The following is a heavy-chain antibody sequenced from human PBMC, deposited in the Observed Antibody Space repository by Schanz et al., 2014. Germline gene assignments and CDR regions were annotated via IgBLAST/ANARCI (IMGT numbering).Heavy chain of an antibody. CDR3: ARENTAVAGMPRVMDV. CDR1: GYTFTDNF. D-gene: IGHD6-19*01. J-gene: IGHJ6*02. V-gene: IGHV1-2*06. Sequence: QVQLVQSGAAVKRPGASVKVSCKASGYTFTDNFLHWVRQAPGQGLEWLGRINPKGGDTKSAQKFQGRFTMTRDTSITTAYMELSSLTSDDTAVFFCARENTAVAGMPRVMDVWGQGTTVTVTS. CDR2: INPKGGDT.